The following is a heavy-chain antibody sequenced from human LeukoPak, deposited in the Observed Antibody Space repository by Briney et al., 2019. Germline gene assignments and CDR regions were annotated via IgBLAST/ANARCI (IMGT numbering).Heavy chain of an antibody. V-gene: IGHV4-59*01. D-gene: IGHD2-21*02. J-gene: IGHJ4*02. CDR1: GGSISSYY. CDR3: ARDCGGDSYYFDY. CDR2: IYYSGST. Sequence: PSETLSLTCTVSGGSISSYYWSWIRQPPGKGLEWIGCIYYSGSTNYNPSLKSRVTISVDTSKNQFSLKLSSVTAADTAVYYCARDCGGDSYYFDYWGQGTLVTVSS.